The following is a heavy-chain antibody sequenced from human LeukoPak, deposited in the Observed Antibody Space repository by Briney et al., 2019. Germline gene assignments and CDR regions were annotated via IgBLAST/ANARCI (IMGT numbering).Heavy chain of an antibody. D-gene: IGHD6-6*01. Sequence: SETLSLTCTVSGYSISSGYYWGWIRQPPGKGLEWIGSIYHSGSTNYNPSLKSRVTISVDKSKNQFSLKLSSVTAADTAVYYCARRQSIAARPGFDPWGQGTLVTVSS. V-gene: IGHV4-38-2*02. J-gene: IGHJ5*02. CDR2: IYHSGST. CDR1: GYSISSGYY. CDR3: ARRQSIAARPGFDP.